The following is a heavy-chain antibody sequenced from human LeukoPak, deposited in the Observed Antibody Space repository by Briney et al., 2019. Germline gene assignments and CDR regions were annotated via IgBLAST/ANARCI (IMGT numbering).Heavy chain of an antibody. CDR1: GFTFSSYT. J-gene: IGHJ4*02. Sequence: GGSLRLSCAASGFTFSSYTMNWVRQAPGKGLEWVSYISSGSATIYYADSVKGRFTISRDNAKNSLHLQMNSLRDEDTAVYYCARVLGFSYGSDYWGQGTLVTVSS. CDR3: ARVLGFSYGSDY. V-gene: IGHV3-48*02. CDR2: ISSGSATI. D-gene: IGHD5-18*01.